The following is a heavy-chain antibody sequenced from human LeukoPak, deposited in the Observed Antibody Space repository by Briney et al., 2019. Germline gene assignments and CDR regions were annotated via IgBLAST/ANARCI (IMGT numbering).Heavy chain of an antibody. Sequence: SVKVSCKASGGTFSSYAISWVRQAPGQGLEWMGGIIPIFGTANYAQKFQGRVTITTDESTSTAYMELSSLRSEDTAVYYCAAAPITIFGVAPIDYWGQGTLVTVSS. J-gene: IGHJ4*02. CDR2: IIPIFGTA. V-gene: IGHV1-69*05. CDR3: AAAPITIFGVAPIDY. D-gene: IGHD3-3*01. CDR1: GGTFSSYA.